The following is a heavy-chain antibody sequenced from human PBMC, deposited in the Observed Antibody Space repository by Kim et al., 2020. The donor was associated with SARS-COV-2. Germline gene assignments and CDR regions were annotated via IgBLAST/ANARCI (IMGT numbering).Heavy chain of an antibody. D-gene: IGHD3-16*01. J-gene: IGHJ6*02. CDR1: GFTFSSYT. Sequence: GGSLRLSCAASGFTFSSYTMNWVRQFPGKGLEWVSGIRASGGSKYYADSVKGRFTISRDRSKKTLYLQMDSLRVEDTALYYCAKDRGEGFGLNGMDVWGQGTTVTVSS. CDR2: IRASGGSK. V-gene: IGHV3-23*01. CDR3: AKDRGEGFGLNGMDV.